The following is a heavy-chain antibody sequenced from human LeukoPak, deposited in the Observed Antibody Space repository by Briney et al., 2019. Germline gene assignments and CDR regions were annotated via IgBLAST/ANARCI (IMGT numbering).Heavy chain of an antibody. V-gene: IGHV4-34*01. D-gene: IGHD6-19*01. Sequence: SETLSLTCAVYGGSFSGYYWSWIRQPPGKRLEWIGEINHSGSTNYNPSLKSRVTISVDTSKNQFSLKLSSVTAADTAVYYCARVAVAGRRYDYWGQGTLVTVSS. CDR1: GGSFSGYY. J-gene: IGHJ4*02. CDR3: ARVAVAGRRYDY. CDR2: INHSGST.